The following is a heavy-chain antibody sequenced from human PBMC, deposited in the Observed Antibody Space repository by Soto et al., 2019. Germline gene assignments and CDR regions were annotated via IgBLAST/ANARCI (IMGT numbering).Heavy chain of an antibody. CDR2: INHSGST. J-gene: IGHJ3*02. Sequence: PSETLSLTCAVYGGSFSGYYWSWIRQPPGKGLEWIGEINHSGSTNYNPSLKSRVTISVDTSKNQFSLKLSSVTAADTAVYYCARERGYYDSSGYYSYPNAFDIWGHGTMVTVSS. V-gene: IGHV4-34*01. CDR3: ARERGYYDSSGYYSYPNAFDI. CDR1: GGSFSGYY. D-gene: IGHD3-22*01.